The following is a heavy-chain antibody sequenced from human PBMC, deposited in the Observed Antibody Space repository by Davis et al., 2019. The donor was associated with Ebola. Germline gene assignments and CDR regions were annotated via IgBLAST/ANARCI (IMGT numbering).Heavy chain of an antibody. V-gene: IGHV1-8*01. CDR1: GYTFTSYD. CDR3: ARGRGTMIVVVIGAFDI. J-gene: IGHJ3*02. CDR2: MNPNSGNT. Sequence: AASVKVSCKASGYTFTSYDINWVRQATGQGLEWMGWMNPNSGNTGYAQKFQGRVTMTRNTSISTAYMELSSLRSEDTAVYYCARGRGTMIVVVIGAFDIWGQGTMVTVSS. D-gene: IGHD3-22*01.